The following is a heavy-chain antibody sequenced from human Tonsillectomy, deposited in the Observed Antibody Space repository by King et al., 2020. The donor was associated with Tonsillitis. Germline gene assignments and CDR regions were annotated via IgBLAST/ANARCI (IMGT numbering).Heavy chain of an antibody. D-gene: IGHD2-15*01. V-gene: IGHV3-30*03. J-gene: IGHJ4*02. CDR2: ISYDGNNK. CDR1: GFTFSSYG. CDR3: ARDLSLGSGPPFDY. Sequence: VQLVESGGGVVPPGRSLRLSCAASGFTFSSYGMHWVRQAPGKGLEWVAVISYDGNNKYYADSVKGRFTISRDNSKNTLYLQMNSLRTEDTAVYYCARDLSLGSGPPFDYWGQGTLVTVPS.